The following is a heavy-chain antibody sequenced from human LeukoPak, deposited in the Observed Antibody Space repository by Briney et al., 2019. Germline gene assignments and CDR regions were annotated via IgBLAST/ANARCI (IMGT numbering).Heavy chain of an antibody. D-gene: IGHD1-26*01. Sequence: RGSLRLSCAASGFTFEDYSLHWLRQAQGKGLEWVSLIREDGRTTYYANSVKGRFAVSRDNSKKSLYLQMSSLRTEDTALYYCAKTRRSGTEYGDFDHWGQGTLVTVSS. CDR1: GFTFEDYS. CDR2: IREDGRTT. V-gene: IGHV3-43*02. J-gene: IGHJ4*02. CDR3: AKTRRSGTEYGDFDH.